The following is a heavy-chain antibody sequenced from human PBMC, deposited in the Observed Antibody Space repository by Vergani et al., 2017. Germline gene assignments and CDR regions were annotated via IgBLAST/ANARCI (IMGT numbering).Heavy chain of an antibody. V-gene: IGHV4-61*02. CDR2: IYTSGST. CDR3: ARGPLYSTTWPFLLLDMDV. J-gene: IGHJ6*02. CDR1: GGSISSGSYY. Sequence: QVQLQESGPGLVKPSQTLSLTCTVSGGSISSGSYYWSWIRQPAGKGLEWIGRIYTSGSTNYNPSLKSRVTISVDTSKNQFSLQLSSVTAADTAVYYCARGPLYSTTWPFLLLDMDVWGQGTTVTVSS. D-gene: IGHD6-13*01.